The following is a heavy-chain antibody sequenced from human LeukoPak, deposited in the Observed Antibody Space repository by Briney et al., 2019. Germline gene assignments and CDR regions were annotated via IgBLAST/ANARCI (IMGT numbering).Heavy chain of an antibody. J-gene: IGHJ3*02. V-gene: IGHV3-53*01. CDR2: IYSGGST. D-gene: IGHD1-7*01. Sequence: GGSLRLSCAAFGFTVSSNYMSWVRQAPGKGLEWVSVIYSGGSTYYADSVKGRFTISRDNSKNTLYLQMNSLRAEDTAVYYCAKDAAKLELGAFDIWGQGTMVTVSS. CDR1: GFTVSSNY. CDR3: AKDAAKLELGAFDI.